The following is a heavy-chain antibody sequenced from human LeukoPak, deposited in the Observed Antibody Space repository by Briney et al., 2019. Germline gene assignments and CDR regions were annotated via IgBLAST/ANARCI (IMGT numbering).Heavy chain of an antibody. D-gene: IGHD4-17*01. CDR2: INWNGDSR. CDR1: GFKFDDYG. Sequence: PGGSLRLSCTASGFKFDDYGMTWVRQAPGKGLEWVSDINWNGDSRGYAHSVRGRFTIYRDNSKNSLYLQMNSLRVEDTAFYYCARVPYGYYGDSPYALDYWGQGTLVTVSS. CDR3: ARVPYGYYGDSPYALDY. V-gene: IGHV3-20*04. J-gene: IGHJ4*02.